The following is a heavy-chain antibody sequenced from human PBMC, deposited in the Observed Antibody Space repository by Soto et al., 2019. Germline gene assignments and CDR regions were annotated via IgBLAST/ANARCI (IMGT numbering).Heavy chain of an antibody. V-gene: IGHV1-46*01. D-gene: IGHD2-2*01. J-gene: IGHJ6*02. CDR2: INTSGGST. CDR1: GYTFTSYY. CDR3: ARDNIGVVPAATTKKNYYYYYGMDV. Sequence: ASVKVSCKASGYTFTSYYMHWVRQAPGQGLEWMGIINTSGGSTSYAQKFQGRVTMTRDTSTSTVYMELSSLRSEDTAVYYCARDNIGVVPAATTKKNYYYYYGMDVWGQGTTVTVSS.